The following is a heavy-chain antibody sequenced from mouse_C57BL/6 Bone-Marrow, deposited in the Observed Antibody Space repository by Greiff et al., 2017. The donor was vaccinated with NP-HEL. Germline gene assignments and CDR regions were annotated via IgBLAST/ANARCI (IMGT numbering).Heavy chain of an antibody. V-gene: IGHV1-81*01. Sequence: QVQLKQSGAELARPGASVKLSCKASGYTFTSYGISWVKQRTGQGLEWIGEIYPRSGNTYYNEKFKGKATLTADKSSSTAYMELRSLTSEDSAVYFCARLAGTNAMDYWGQGTSVTVSS. CDR1: GYTFTSYG. J-gene: IGHJ4*01. D-gene: IGHD4-1*01. CDR3: ARLAGTNAMDY. CDR2: IYPRSGNT.